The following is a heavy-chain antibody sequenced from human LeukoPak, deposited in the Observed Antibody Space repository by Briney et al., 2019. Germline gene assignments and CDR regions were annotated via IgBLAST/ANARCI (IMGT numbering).Heavy chain of an antibody. CDR3: TRGGDVVVPAASFDP. J-gene: IGHJ5*02. CDR1: GYTFTGYY. D-gene: IGHD2-2*01. Sequence: GASVKVSCKASGYTFTGYYMHWVRQAPGQGLEWMGWINPNSGGTNYAQKFQGRVTMTRDTSISTAYRELSRLRSDDTAVYYCTRGGDVVVPAASFDPWGQGTLVTVSS. CDR2: INPNSGGT. V-gene: IGHV1-2*02.